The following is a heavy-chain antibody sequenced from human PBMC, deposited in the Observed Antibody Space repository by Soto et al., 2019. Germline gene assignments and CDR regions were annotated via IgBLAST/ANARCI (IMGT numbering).Heavy chain of an antibody. Sequence: GGSLRLSCAASGFTFSSYAMHWVRQAPGKGLEWVAVISYDGSNKYYADSVKGRFTISRDNPKNTLYLQMNSLRAEDTAVYYCARDQDDYGDYYFDYWGQGTLVT. D-gene: IGHD4-17*01. CDR1: GFTFSSYA. CDR2: ISYDGSNK. V-gene: IGHV3-30-3*01. CDR3: ARDQDDYGDYYFDY. J-gene: IGHJ4*02.